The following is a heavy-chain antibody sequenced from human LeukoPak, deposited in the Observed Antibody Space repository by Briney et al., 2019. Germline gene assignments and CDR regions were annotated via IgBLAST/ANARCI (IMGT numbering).Heavy chain of an antibody. CDR2: MNPNSANT. Sequence: ASVKVSCKASGYTFTSYDINWVRQAPGQGLEWMGWMNPNSANTGYAQKFQGRVTMTRNTSISTAYMELSSLRSEDTAVYYCARARWEPGIAGIMYYFDYWGQGTLVTVSS. J-gene: IGHJ4*02. V-gene: IGHV1-8*01. CDR3: ARARWEPGIAGIMYYFDY. D-gene: IGHD6-13*01. CDR1: GYTFTSYD.